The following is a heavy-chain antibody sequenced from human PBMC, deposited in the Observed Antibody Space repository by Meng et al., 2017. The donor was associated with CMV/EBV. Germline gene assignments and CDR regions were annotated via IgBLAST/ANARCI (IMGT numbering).Heavy chain of an antibody. CDR1: GGSFSGYY. D-gene: IGHD4-23*01. CDR2: INHSGGT. Sequence: SETLSLTCAVYGGSFSGYYWSWIRQPPGKGLEWIGEINHSGGTNYNPSLKSRVTISVDTSKNQFSLKLSSVTAADTAVYYCARARGTLKSGNLDYWGQGTLVTVSS. J-gene: IGHJ4*02. CDR3: ARARGTLKSGNLDY. V-gene: IGHV4-34*01.